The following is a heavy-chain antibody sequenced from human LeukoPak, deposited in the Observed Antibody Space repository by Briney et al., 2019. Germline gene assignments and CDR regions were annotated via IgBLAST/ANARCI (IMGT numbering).Heavy chain of an antibody. CDR3: AILETIFLDY. CDR1: GFTFSSYG. Sequence: GGSLRLSCAASGFTFSSYGMHWVRQAPGKGLEWVAVISYDGSNKYYADSVKGRFTISRDNSKNTLYLRMNSLRAEDTAVYYCAILETIFLDYWGQGTLVTVSS. CDR2: ISYDGSNK. V-gene: IGHV3-30*03. D-gene: IGHD3-9*01. J-gene: IGHJ4*02.